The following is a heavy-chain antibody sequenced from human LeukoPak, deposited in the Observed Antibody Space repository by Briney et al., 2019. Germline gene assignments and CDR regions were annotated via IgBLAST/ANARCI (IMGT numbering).Heavy chain of an antibody. CDR2: IYYTGNT. Sequence: SETLSLTCTVSGVSISSSYSYWGWIRRPPGMGLEWIGSIYYTGNTYYNASLKSQVSISIDTSKNQFSLKLTSVTAADTAVYYCARQTGSGLFILPGGQGTLVTVSS. CDR1: GVSISSSYSY. V-gene: IGHV4-39*01. D-gene: IGHD3/OR15-3a*01. CDR3: ARQTGSGLFILP. J-gene: IGHJ4*02.